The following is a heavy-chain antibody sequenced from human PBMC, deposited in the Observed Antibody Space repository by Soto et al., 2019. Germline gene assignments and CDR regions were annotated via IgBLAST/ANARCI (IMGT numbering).Heavy chain of an antibody. D-gene: IGHD5-18*01. CDR3: ATSVNSAMAFDY. CDR1: GYTFTHYY. V-gene: IGHV1-46*01. CDR2: INPNGGIT. Sequence: ASVKVSCKASGYTFTHYYIHWVRQAPGQGLEWMGIINPNGGITTYAQKFRAGFTMTRDTSTSTVSLELSSLRSEDSAIYYCATSVNSAMAFDYWGQGTLVTVSS. J-gene: IGHJ4*02.